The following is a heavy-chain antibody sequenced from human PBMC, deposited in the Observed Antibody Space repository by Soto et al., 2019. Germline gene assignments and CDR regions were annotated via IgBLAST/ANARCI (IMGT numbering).Heavy chain of an antibody. V-gene: IGHV1-69*13. J-gene: IGHJ4*02. CDR1: GGTFSSYA. CDR2: IIPIFGTA. CDR3: ARPGGYSYGPGSDYFDY. D-gene: IGHD5-18*01. Sequence: ASVKVSCKASGGTFSSYAISWVRQAPGQGLEWMGGIIPIFGTANYAQKFQGRVTITADESTSTAYMELSSLRSEDTAVYYCARPGGYSYGPGSDYFDYWGRGTLVTVSS.